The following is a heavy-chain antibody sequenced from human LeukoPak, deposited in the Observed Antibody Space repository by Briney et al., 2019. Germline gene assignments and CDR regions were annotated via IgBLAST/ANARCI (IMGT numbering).Heavy chain of an antibody. V-gene: IGHV3-11*01. CDR2: ISSSGSTI. CDR3: ASHKYSSSWYLRWFDP. Sequence: GGSLRLSCAASGSTFSDYYMSWIRQAPGKGLEWVSYISSSGSTIYYADSVKGRFTISRDNAKNSLYLQMNSLRAEDTAVYYCASHKYSSSWYLRWFDPWGQGTLVTVSS. CDR1: GSTFSDYY. D-gene: IGHD6-13*01. J-gene: IGHJ5*02.